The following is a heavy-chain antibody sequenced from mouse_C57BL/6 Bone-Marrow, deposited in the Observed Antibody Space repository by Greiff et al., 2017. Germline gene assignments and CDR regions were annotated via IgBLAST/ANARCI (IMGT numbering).Heavy chain of an antibody. V-gene: IGHV1-52*01. D-gene: IGHD1-1*01. CDR3: AGTTGVNYSMVY. CDR2: IDPADSET. CDR1: GYTFTSYW. J-gene: IGHJ4*01. Sequence: QVQLQQPGAELVRPGSSVKLSCKASGYTFTSYWLHWVKQRPIQGLEWIGNIDPADSETNYNQKFKDKATLTVDKSSSTAYMQLSSLTTEDSAVYYCAGTTGVNYSMVYWGQGTSVTVSS.